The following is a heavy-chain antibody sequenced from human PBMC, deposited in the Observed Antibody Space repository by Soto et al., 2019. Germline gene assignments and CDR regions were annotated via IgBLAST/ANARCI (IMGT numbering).Heavy chain of an antibody. CDR2: ISGSGDFT. CDR1: GFTFPNCD. D-gene: IGHD6-19*01. Sequence: GGSLRLSCAASGFTFPNCDMSWVRQAPGKGLEWVSTISGSGDFTYYTDSVKGRFTISRDNSKNTLFLQMNSLRAEDTAIYYCATPPYWYSSGWYVGFDCWGQGTLVTVSS. J-gene: IGHJ4*02. V-gene: IGHV3-23*01. CDR3: ATPPYWYSSGWYVGFDC.